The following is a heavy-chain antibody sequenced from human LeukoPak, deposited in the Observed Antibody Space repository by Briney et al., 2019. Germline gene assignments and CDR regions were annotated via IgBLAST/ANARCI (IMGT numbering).Heavy chain of an antibody. J-gene: IGHJ6*02. CDR3: ARGYSSSWYGSMGFYYYGMDV. CDR2: IIPILGIA. V-gene: IGHV1-69*04. CDR1: GGTFSSYA. D-gene: IGHD6-13*01. Sequence: ASVKVSCKASGGTFSSYAISWVRQAPGQGLEWMGRIIPILGIANYARKFQGRVTITADKSTSTAYMELSSLRSEDTAVYYCARGYSSSWYGSMGFYYYGMDVWGQGTTVTVSS.